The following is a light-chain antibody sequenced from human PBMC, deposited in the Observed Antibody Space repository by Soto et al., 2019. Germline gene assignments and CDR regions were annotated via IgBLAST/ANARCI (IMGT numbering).Light chain of an antibody. CDR3: QQYKDYKYT. Sequence: DIQMTQSPATLSASVGDRVTITCRASQRVDRWLAWYQQKPGQAPKLLISDASTLESGVPSRFSGSGSVTEFSLTITSLQPDDFATYYCQQYKDYKYTFGQGTRVE. V-gene: IGKV1-5*01. CDR1: QRVDRW. J-gene: IGKJ2*01. CDR2: DAS.